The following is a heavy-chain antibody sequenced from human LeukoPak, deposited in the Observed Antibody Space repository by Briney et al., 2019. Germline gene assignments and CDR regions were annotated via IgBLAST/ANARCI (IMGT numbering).Heavy chain of an antibody. J-gene: IGHJ6*02. Sequence: GGSLRLSGAASGFTFSSYSMNWVRQAPGKGLEWVSSISSSSSYIYYADSVKGRFTISRDNAKNSLYLQMNSLRAEDTAVYYCARDDGDYSALYYGMDVWGQGTTVTVSS. CDR3: ARDDGDYSALYYGMDV. CDR1: GFTFSSYS. D-gene: IGHD4-17*01. V-gene: IGHV3-21*01. CDR2: ISSSSSYI.